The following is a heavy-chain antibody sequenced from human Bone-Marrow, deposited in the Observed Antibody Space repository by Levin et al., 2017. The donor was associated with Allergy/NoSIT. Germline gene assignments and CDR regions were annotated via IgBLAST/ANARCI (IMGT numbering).Heavy chain of an antibody. J-gene: IGHJ3*02. CDR1: GGSISSGGYY. Sequence: PSETLSLTCTVSGGSISSGGYYWSWIRQHPGKGLEWIGYIYYSGSTYYNPSLKSRVTISVDTSKNQFSLKLSSVTAADTAVYYCARVRLKREVDAFDIWGQGTMVTVSS. CDR2: IYYSGST. V-gene: IGHV4-31*03. D-gene: IGHD1-26*01. CDR3: ARVRLKREVDAFDI.